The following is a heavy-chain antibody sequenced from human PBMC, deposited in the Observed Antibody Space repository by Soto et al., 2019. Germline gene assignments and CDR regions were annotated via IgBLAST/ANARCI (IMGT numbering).Heavy chain of an antibody. CDR3: ARPQEDSSSSPTLLFDY. Sequence: RASVKVSCKASGYTFTSYGISWVRQAPGQGLEWMGWISAYNGNTNYAQKLQGRVTMTTDTSTSTAYMELRSLRSDDTAVYYCARPQEDSSSSPTLLFDYWGQGTLVTVSS. CDR1: GYTFTSYG. J-gene: IGHJ4*02. CDR2: ISAYNGNT. V-gene: IGHV1-18*04. D-gene: IGHD6-13*01.